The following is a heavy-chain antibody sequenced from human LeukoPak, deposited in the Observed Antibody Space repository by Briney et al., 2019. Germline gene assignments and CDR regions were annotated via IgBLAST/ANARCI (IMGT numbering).Heavy chain of an antibody. V-gene: IGHV4-31*03. Sequence: PSETLSLTCTVSGGSISSGGYYWSWIRQHPGKGLEWIGYIYYSGTTYYNPSLKSRVTISVDTSKNQFSLKLSSVTAADTAVYYCARVIRDGSVLSWGQGTLVTVSS. CDR1: GGSISSGGYY. CDR3: ARVIRDGSVLS. J-gene: IGHJ5*02. D-gene: IGHD5-24*01. CDR2: IYYSGTT.